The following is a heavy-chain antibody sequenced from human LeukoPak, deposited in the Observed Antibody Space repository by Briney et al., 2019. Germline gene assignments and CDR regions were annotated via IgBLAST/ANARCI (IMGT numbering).Heavy chain of an antibody. CDR1: GGTFSSYA. Sequence: SVKVSCKASGGTFSSYAISWVRQAPGQGLEWMEGIIPIFGTANYAQKFQGRVTITTDESTSTAYMELSSLRSEDTAVYYCAVDDSSGYRRPGDYYYYYMDVWGKGTTVTVSS. J-gene: IGHJ6*03. D-gene: IGHD3-22*01. CDR2: IIPIFGTA. V-gene: IGHV1-69*05. CDR3: AVDDSSGYRRPGDYYYYYMDV.